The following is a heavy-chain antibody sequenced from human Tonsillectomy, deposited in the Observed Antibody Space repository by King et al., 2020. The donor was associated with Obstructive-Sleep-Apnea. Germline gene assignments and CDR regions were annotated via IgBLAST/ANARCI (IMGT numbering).Heavy chain of an antibody. V-gene: IGHV4-39*07. J-gene: IGHJ4*02. D-gene: IGHD3-9*01. CDR3: AGLELRYFDWLLVPCVDY. CDR2: MYYSGST. Sequence: LQLQESGPGLVKPSETLSLTCTVSGGSISSSSYYWGWIRQPPGKGLGWIGSMYYSGSTYYNPSLKSRVTISVDTSKNQFSLKLSSLTAADTAVYYCAGLELRYFDWLLVPCVDYWGQGTLVTVSS. CDR1: GGSISSSSYY.